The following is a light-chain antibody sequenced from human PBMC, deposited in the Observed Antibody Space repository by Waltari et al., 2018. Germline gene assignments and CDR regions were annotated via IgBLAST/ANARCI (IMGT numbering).Light chain of an antibody. CDR1: QSVSRT. CDR3: QHYVSLPAT. CDR2: GAS. V-gene: IGKV3-20*01. Sequence: EIVLTQSPGTLFLSPGEGATLSCRASQSVSRTLAWYQQKAGQAPRLLIYGASSRATGIPDRFSGSGSGTDFSLTISRLEPDDSAVYFCQHYVSLPATFGQGTKVEIK. J-gene: IGKJ1*01.